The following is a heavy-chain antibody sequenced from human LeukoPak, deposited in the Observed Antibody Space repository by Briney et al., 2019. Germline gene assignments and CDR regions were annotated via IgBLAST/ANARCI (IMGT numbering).Heavy chain of an antibody. J-gene: IGHJ6*03. Sequence: GGSLRLSCAASGFTFSSYSMNWVRQAPGKGLEWVSSITSRSTYINYADSAKGRFTISRDNAKNSLYLQMNSLRAEDTAVYYCARVLLGATTINYYYYYMDVWGKGTAVTVSS. CDR2: ITSRSTYI. CDR3: ARVLLGATTINYYYYYMDV. D-gene: IGHD1-26*01. CDR1: GFTFSSYS. V-gene: IGHV3-21*01.